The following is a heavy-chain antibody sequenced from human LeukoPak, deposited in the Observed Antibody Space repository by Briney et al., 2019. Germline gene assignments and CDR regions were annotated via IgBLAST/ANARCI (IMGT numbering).Heavy chain of an antibody. CDR3: AKDWELGS. J-gene: IGHJ5*02. CDR2: TYYSGST. Sequence: SENLSLTCSVSGASINSYYWNWIRQPPGKGLEWIGNTYYSGSTNYNPSLSSRVTISLDTSKNQFSLKMTSVTAGDTAVYYCAKDWELGSWGQGTLVTISS. D-gene: IGHD1-26*01. CDR1: GASINSYY. V-gene: IGHV4-59*01.